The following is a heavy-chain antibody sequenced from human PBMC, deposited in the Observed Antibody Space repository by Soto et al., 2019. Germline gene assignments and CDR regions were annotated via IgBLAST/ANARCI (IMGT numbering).Heavy chain of an antibody. V-gene: IGHV3-11*06. J-gene: IGHJ6*02. CDR3: ARDWEESSSSSYYYYGMDV. D-gene: IGHD6-6*01. Sequence: QVQLVESGGGLVKPGGSLRLSCAASGFTFSDYYMSWIRQAPGKGLEWVSYISSSSSYTNYADSVKGRFTISRDNAKNSLYLQMNSLRAEDPAVYYCARDWEESSSSSYYYYGMDVLGQGTTVTVSS. CDR2: ISSSSSYT. CDR1: GFTFSDYY.